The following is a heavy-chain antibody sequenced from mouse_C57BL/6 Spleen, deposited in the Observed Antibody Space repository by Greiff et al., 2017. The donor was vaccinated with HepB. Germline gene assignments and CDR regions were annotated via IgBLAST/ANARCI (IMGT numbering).Heavy chain of an antibody. CDR2: IYPGDGDT. V-gene: IGHV1-82*01. J-gene: IGHJ3*01. CDR3: ARNSNYEVVWFAY. D-gene: IGHD2-5*01. Sequence: VQLQQSGPELVKPGASVKISCKASGYAFSSSWMNWVKQRPGKGLEWIGRIYPGDGDTNYNGKFKGKATLTADKSSSTAYMQLSSLTSEDSAVYFCARNSNYEVVWFAYWGQGTLVTVSA. CDR1: GYAFSSSW.